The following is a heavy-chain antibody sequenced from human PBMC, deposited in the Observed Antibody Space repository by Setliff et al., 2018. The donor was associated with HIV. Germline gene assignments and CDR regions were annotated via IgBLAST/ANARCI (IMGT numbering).Heavy chain of an antibody. Sequence: PGGSLRLSCAASGFTFPDSAMSWVRQAPGKGLEWVSAISGSGTTTYYADSVKGRFTISRDNSKNTVYLQMNSLRAEDTAIYYCAKMVGGSRSSGSCYFDYWGQGTLVTVSS. D-gene: IGHD2-15*01. J-gene: IGHJ4*02. V-gene: IGHV3-23*01. CDR1: GFTFPDSA. CDR2: ISGSGTTT. CDR3: AKMVGGSRSSGSCYFDY.